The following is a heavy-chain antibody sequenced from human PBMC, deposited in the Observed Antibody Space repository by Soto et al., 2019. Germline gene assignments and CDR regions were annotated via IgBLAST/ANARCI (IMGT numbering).Heavy chain of an antibody. V-gene: IGHV3-48*02. CDR2: ITGGSSTI. CDR3: ARDSGYSSGYSMDV. Sequence: GGSLRLSCAASGFTFSSYNMNWVRQAPGKGLEWVSYITGGSSTIYYADSVKGRFTISRDNAKNSLFLQMNSLRDEDTAVYYCARDSGYSSGYSMDVWDQGTTVTGSS. D-gene: IGHD6-19*01. J-gene: IGHJ6*02. CDR1: GFTFSSYN.